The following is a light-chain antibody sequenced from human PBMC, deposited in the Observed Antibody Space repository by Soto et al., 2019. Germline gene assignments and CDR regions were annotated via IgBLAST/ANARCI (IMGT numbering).Light chain of an antibody. Sequence: DLQNPQSPGTLTEYVGDRVTITHRASQSISSWLAWYQQKPGKAPKLLIYDASSLESGVQSRFSGSGCGTKFTLTISSLQPNDFATYDCQQYKTFGQGTKVDIK. J-gene: IGKJ1*01. CDR2: DAS. CDR1: QSISSW. V-gene: IGKV1-5*01. CDR3: QQYKT.